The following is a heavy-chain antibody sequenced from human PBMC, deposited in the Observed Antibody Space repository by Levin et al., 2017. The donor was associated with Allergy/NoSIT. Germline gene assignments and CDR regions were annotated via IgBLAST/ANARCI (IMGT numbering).Heavy chain of an antibody. CDR3: ARVPLVATIWGVVTANYYFDY. CDR1: GGSISSYY. D-gene: IGHD2-21*02. CDR2: IYYSGST. J-gene: IGHJ4*02. Sequence: SQTLSLTCTVSGGSISSYYWSWIRQPPGKGLEWIGYIYYSGSTNYNPSLKSRVTISVDTSKNQFSLKLSSVTAADTAVYYCARVPLVATIWGVVTANYYFDYWGQGTLVTVSS. V-gene: IGHV4-59*01.